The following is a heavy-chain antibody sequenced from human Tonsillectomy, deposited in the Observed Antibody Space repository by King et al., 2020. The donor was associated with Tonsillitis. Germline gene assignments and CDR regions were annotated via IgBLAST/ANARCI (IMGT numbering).Heavy chain of an antibody. CDR1: GGSISNYY. CDR3: ARDFYSTPWYTGDNWFDP. V-gene: IGHV4-4*07. J-gene: IGHJ5*02. Sequence: VQLQESGPGLVKPSETLSLTCTVSGGSISNYYWSWIRQPAGKGLEWIGHFYTSGRTKYNPSLKSRVTMSADTSKNQFSLNLSSVTAADTAVYYCARDFYSTPWYTGDNWFDPWGQGTLVTVSS. D-gene: IGHD6-19*01. CDR2: FYTSGRT.